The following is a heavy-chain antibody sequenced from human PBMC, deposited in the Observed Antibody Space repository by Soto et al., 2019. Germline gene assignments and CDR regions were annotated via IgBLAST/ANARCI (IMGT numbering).Heavy chain of an antibody. J-gene: IGHJ4*02. CDR2: INHSGST. CDR1: GGSFSGCY. Sequence: SETVSLTGAVYGGSFSGCYWSWIRQPPGKGLEWIGEINHSGSTNYNPSLKSRVTIPVDTSKNQFSLKLSSFTAADTAVYYCARGHVLKFGELLYPNWGQGTLVTVSS. D-gene: IGHD3-10*01. CDR3: ARGHVLKFGELLYPN. V-gene: IGHV4-34*01.